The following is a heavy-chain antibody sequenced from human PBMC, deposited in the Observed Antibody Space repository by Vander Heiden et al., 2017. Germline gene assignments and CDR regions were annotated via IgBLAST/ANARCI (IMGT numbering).Heavy chain of an antibody. CDR2: IGTAGET. J-gene: IGHJ4*02. CDR1: GFTFSSYD. Sequence: EVQLVESGGGLVQPGGSLRLSCAASGFTFSSYDMHWVRQAKGKGWVWVSAIGTAGETYNPGSVKGQFTISRENAKNSLYLKRNSLRAGDTAVYYCARGGLNWGGGVDYWGQGTLVTVSS. D-gene: IGHD7-27*01. CDR3: ARGGLNWGGGVDY. V-gene: IGHV3-13*01.